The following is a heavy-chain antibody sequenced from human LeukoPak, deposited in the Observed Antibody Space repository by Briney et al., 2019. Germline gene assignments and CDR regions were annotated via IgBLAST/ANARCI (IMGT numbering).Heavy chain of an antibody. CDR3: RRGGAAPAVDY. V-gene: IGHV3-64*01. CDR1: GFTFSNYP. CDR2: ISSDGGST. D-gene: IGHD6-25*01. J-gene: IGHJ4*02. Sequence: GGSLRLSCAASGFTFSNYPMHWLRQAPGKGLEYVSAISSDGGSTYYANSVKGRFTISRDNSKNTLYLQMGSLRAEDMAVYFCRRGGAAPAVDYWGQGTLVTVSS.